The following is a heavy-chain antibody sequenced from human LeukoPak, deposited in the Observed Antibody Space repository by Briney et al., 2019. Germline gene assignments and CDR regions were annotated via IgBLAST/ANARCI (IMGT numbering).Heavy chain of an antibody. CDR3: ASWEPPVDY. Sequence: SETLSLTCAVYGGSFSGYYWSWIRQPPGKGLEWIGEINHSGSTNYNPSLKSRVTISVDTSKNQSSLKLSSVTAADTAVYYCASWEPPVDYWGQGTLVTVSS. CDR1: GGSFSGYY. J-gene: IGHJ4*02. D-gene: IGHD1-26*01. V-gene: IGHV4-34*01. CDR2: INHSGST.